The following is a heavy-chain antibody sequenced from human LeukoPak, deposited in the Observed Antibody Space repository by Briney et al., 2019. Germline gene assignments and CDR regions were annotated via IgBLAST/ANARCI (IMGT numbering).Heavy chain of an antibody. J-gene: IGHJ4*02. CDR2: ISGGGIGI. D-gene: IGHD1-1*01. V-gene: IGHV3-23*01. Sequence: GGSLRLSCAASGFTFSSYAMSWVRQAPGKGLEWVSAISGGGIGIYYADSLKGRFTISRDDSKNTLYLQMNSLRAEDTAVYYCAKDLQPLANWGQGTLVTVSS. CDR3: AKDLQPLAN. CDR1: GFTFSSYA.